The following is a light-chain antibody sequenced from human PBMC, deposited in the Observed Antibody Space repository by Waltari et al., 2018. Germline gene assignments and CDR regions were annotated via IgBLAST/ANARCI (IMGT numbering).Light chain of an antibody. V-gene: IGLV3-19*01. CDR3: HSRDSRGNPWV. CDR2: GKN. CDR1: SLRSYY. J-gene: IGLJ3*02. Sequence: SSELTQDPAVSVALGQTVRIPCQGGSLRSYYATWYRQKPGQAPVLVIFGKNVRPSGIPDRFSASNSGNTASLTITGAQAEDEADDYCHSRDSRGNPWVFGGGTKLTVL.